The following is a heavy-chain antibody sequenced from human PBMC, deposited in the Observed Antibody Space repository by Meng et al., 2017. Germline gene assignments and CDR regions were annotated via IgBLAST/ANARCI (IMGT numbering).Heavy chain of an antibody. D-gene: IGHD1-26*01. CDR1: GGSFSGYY. J-gene: IGHJ6*01. CDR3: ARGLITTDGMDV. Sequence: GSLRLSCAVYGGSFSGYYWSWIRQPPGKGLEWIGEINHSGSTNYNPSLKSRVTISVDTSKNLFSLKLYSVAAADTAVYYCARGLITTDGMDVWGQGTTVTVSS. CDR2: INHSGST. V-gene: IGHV4-34*01.